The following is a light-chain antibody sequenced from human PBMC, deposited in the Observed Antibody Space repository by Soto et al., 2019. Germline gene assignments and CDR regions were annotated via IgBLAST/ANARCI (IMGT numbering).Light chain of an antibody. V-gene: IGKV3-20*01. CDR2: GAS. J-gene: IGKJ1*01. CDR1: QSVSSSY. Sequence: EIVLTQSPGTLSLSPGERATLSCRASQSVSSSYLAWYQQKPGQAPRLLIYGASSRATGIPDRFSGSGSGTDFTLTIRRLEPEDFAVYYCQQYGSSRTVGQGTKVEIK. CDR3: QQYGSSRT.